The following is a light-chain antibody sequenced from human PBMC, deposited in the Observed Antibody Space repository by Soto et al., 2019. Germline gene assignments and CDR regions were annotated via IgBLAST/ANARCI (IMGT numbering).Light chain of an antibody. J-gene: IGKJ4*01. Sequence: DIQMTQSPSSLSASVGDRVTITCRASQSIRNYLNWYQQKPGKAPKLLIEFASTLQSGVPSRFSGSASGTDFTLTITSLQPADFATYYCQQTYITPLTFGGGTKVEIK. CDR2: FAS. V-gene: IGKV1-39*01. CDR3: QQTYITPLT. CDR1: QSIRNY.